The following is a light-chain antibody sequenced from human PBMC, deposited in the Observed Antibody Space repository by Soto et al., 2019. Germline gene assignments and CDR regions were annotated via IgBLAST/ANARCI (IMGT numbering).Light chain of an antibody. CDR1: TSNIGGYH. V-gene: IGLV1-44*01. Sequence: QSVLSQPPSASGTPGQTVTISCSGGTSNIGGYHVHWYRQFPGTAPQLLIFTHNQRPSGVPDRFSGSQSGTAASLAISGLQYDDEADYYCWSYAGNTIFVFGGGTKVTVL. J-gene: IGLJ2*01. CDR3: WSYAGNTIFV. CDR2: THN.